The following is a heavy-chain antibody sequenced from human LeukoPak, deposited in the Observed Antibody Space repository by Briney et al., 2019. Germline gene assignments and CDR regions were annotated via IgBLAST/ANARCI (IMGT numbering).Heavy chain of an antibody. CDR2: VYMNGHS. V-gene: IGHV4-61*02. Sequence: PSETLSLTCTVSGGSITSGSYYWTWIRQSAGGGLEWIGRVYMNGHSNSNPSLESRVTISVDTSNNQFSLNLASVTAADTARYFCARGSCGVNCPKFNWLDTWGQGILVTVSS. J-gene: IGHJ5*02. D-gene: IGHD2-21*01. CDR3: ARGSCGVNCPKFNWLDT. CDR1: GGSITSGSYY.